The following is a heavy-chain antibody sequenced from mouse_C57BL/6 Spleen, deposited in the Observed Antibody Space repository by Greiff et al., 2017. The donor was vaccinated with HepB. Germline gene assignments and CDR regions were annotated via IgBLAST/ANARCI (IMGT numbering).Heavy chain of an antibody. J-gene: IGHJ4*01. Sequence: VMLVESGAELVKPGASVKMSCKASGYTFTTYPIEWMKQNHGKSLEWIGNFHPYNDDTKYNEKFKGKATLTVEKSSSTVYLELSRLTSDDSAVYYCARGYGNEYYYAMDYWGQGTSVTVSS. D-gene: IGHD2-10*02. CDR2: FHPYNDDT. V-gene: IGHV1-47*01. CDR1: GYTFTTYP. CDR3: ARGYGNEYYYAMDY.